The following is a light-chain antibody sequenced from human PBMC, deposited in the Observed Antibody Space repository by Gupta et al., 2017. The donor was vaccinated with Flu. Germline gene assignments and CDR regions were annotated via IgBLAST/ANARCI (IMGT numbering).Light chain of an antibody. J-gene: IGLJ1*01. Sequence: QSALTQPASVSGSPGQSITISCTGTSSEVGRSNYVSWYQQHPGRAPKLIIYDVSNRPSGVSSRFSGSKSGNTASLTISGLEAEDDTDYYCSSYTSTNTFYVFGTGTKVTVL. CDR3: SSYTSTNTFYV. CDR2: DVS. V-gene: IGLV2-14*01. CDR1: SSEVGRSNY.